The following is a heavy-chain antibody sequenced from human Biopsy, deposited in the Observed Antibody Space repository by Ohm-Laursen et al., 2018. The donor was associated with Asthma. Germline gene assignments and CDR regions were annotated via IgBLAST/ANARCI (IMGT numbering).Heavy chain of an antibody. CDR1: GFSFDSHA. CDR3: ARKARHGDYDFDY. Sequence: RSLRLSCAASGFSFDSHAMHWVRQAPGKGLEWVAVISYDGFNKDYGDSVKGRFTISRDNSKNTLYLQMNSLRAEDTAVYYCARKARHGDYDFDYWGQGTLVTVSS. D-gene: IGHD4-17*01. CDR2: ISYDGFNK. J-gene: IGHJ4*02. V-gene: IGHV3-30*04.